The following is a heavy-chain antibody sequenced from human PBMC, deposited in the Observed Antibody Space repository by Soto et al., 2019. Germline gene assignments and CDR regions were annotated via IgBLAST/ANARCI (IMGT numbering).Heavy chain of an antibody. Sequence: QDQLVQSGAEMKKPGASVTVSCKASGYSFTNYGITWVRQAPGQWLEWLGWISAFNGNTHYAQKVQGRVTMTTDASTSTAYMELRSLRSDDTAVYYCARDRGVAPPVAGNTHYYYYMDVWGKGTTVTVSS. V-gene: IGHV1-18*01. CDR2: ISAFNGNT. CDR1: GYSFTNYG. D-gene: IGHD6-19*01. CDR3: ARDRGVAPPVAGNTHYYYYMDV. J-gene: IGHJ6*03.